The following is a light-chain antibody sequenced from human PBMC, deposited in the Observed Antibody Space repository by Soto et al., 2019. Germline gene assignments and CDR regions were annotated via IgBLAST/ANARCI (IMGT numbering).Light chain of an antibody. V-gene: IGKV3-11*01. CDR2: DAS. CDR3: QHRTTWPPSIT. Sequence: PGVSATLSCRASQSVSHLLAWYQQKPGQAPRLLIHDASRRATGIPPRFSGSGSGTDFTLTLSSLEPEDFAVYYCQHRTTWPPSITFGQVTRLEIK. CDR1: QSVSHL. J-gene: IGKJ5*01.